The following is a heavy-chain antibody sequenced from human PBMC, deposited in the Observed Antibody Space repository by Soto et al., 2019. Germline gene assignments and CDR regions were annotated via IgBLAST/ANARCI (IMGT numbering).Heavy chain of an antibody. V-gene: IGHV3-30*18. D-gene: IGHD2-15*01. CDR2: ISYDGSNK. CDR1: GFTFSSYG. CDR3: AKDRRYCSGGSCSNTEYYYYYYMDV. Sequence: GGSLRLSCAASGFTFSSYGMHWVRQAPGKGLEWVAVISYDGSNKYYADSVKGRFTISRDNSKNTLYLQMNSLRAEDTAVYYCAKDRRYCSGGSCSNTEYYYYYYMDVWGKGTTVTVSS. J-gene: IGHJ6*03.